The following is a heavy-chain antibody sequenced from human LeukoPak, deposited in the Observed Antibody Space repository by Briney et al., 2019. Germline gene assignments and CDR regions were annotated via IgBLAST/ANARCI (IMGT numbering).Heavy chain of an antibody. D-gene: IGHD2-2*01. V-gene: IGHV3-23*01. CDR2: IGGSGGNT. CDR1: GVTFKNYA. J-gene: IGHJ6*02. Sequence: GGSLRLSCAASGVTFKNYAMSWVRQAPGKGLEWVSTIGGSGGNTYYADSVKGRFTISRDNSRNTLYLQMISLRAEDTAVYYCAKDSVVVPAAPYGMDVWGQGTTVTVSS. CDR3: AKDSVVVPAAPYGMDV.